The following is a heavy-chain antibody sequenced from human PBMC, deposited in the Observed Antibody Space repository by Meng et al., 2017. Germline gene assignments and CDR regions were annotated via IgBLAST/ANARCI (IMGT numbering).Heavy chain of an antibody. Sequence: EVQLWESGGGLVQPGGSLGLSCAASGFTFSSYWMHWVRQAPGKGLVWVSRINSDGSSTSYADSVKGRFTISRDNAKNTLYLQMNSLRAEDTAVYYCATDGLTGSPFDYWGQGTLVTVSS. D-gene: IGHD3-10*01. CDR2: INSDGSST. CDR1: GFTFSSYW. J-gene: IGHJ4*02. V-gene: IGHV3-74*01. CDR3: ATDGLTGSPFDY.